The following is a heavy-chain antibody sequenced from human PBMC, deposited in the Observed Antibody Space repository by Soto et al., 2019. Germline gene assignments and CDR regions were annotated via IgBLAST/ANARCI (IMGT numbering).Heavy chain of an antibody. CDR1: GGTFGSDA. V-gene: IGHV1-69*06. J-gene: IGHJ5*02. Sequence: QVLLMQSGAEVKKPGSSVKVSCKASGGTFGSDAITWVRQAPGQGLEWVGRIIPIFGTTNYAQNLQGRVTISADKSTLTSYMELHSLTSDDMALYYCARDRTDSGYYTNWLDPWGQGTQVTVSS. CDR3: ARDRTDSGYYTNWLDP. D-gene: IGHD3-22*01. CDR2: IIPIFGTT.